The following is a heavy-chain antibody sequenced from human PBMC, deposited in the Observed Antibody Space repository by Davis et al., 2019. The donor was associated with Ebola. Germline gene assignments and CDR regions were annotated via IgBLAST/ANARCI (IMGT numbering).Heavy chain of an antibody. CDR1: GGSFSGYY. J-gene: IGHJ6*02. CDR2: INHSGST. V-gene: IGHV4-34*01. D-gene: IGHD3-10*02. Sequence: SETLSLTCAVYGGSFSGYYWSWIRQPPGKGLEWIGEINHSGSTNYNPSPNSRVTISVDTSTNQFSLKLSSVTAADTAVYYCARGPSVRGMDVWGQGTTVTVSS. CDR3: ARGPSVRGMDV.